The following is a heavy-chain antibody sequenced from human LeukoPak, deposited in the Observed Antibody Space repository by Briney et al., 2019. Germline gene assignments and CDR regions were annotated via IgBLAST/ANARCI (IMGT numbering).Heavy chain of an antibody. V-gene: IGHV3-43D*04. CDR3: AKDIRAGAYAFDI. D-gene: IGHD3-10*01. Sequence: GGSLRLSSAASGVTFYDDAMQWVGEAPGKGLEWVSLISWDGGSTYYADSVKGRFTISRDNSKNSLYLQMNSLRAEDTALYYCAKDIRAGAYAFDIWGQGTMVTVSS. CDR2: ISWDGGST. CDR1: GVTFYDDA. J-gene: IGHJ3*02.